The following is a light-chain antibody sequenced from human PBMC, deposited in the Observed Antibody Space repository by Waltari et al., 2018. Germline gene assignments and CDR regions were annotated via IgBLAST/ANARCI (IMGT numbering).Light chain of an antibody. J-gene: IGKJ1*01. CDR1: QNVNTY. V-gene: IGKV3-11*01. CDR3: QQRNDWPPRPT. Sequence: EIVLTQSPGTLSLSPGERATLTCRASQNVNTYLAWYQQRPGQAPRLLISDASHRAAGVPARFSGSGSGTDVTVTINSLEPEDFAVYYCQQRNDWPPRPTFGQGTKVEVK. CDR2: DAS.